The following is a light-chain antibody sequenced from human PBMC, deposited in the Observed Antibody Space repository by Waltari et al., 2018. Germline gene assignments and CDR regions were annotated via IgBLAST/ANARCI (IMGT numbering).Light chain of an antibody. CDR2: GDS. CDR1: SSNIGEGSD. V-gene: IGLV1-40*01. Sequence: QSVLTQPTSVSGAPGQRVTISCTGSSSNIGEGSDVHWYQQLPGTAPKLIIYGDSDWPSGVPDRFSGSKSGTAASLDITGVQAEDESDYDCQSSDSSLSGVVFGGGTKLTVL. CDR3: QSSDSSLSGVV. J-gene: IGLJ2*01.